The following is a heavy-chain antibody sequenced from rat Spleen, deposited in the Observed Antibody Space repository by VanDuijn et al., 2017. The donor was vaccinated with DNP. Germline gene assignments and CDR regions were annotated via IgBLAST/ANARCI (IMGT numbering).Heavy chain of an antibody. V-gene: IGHV3-1*01. D-gene: IGHD1-1*01. J-gene: IGHJ2*01. Sequence: EVQLQESGPGLVKPSQSLSLTCSVTGYSISSNYCGWIRKFPGSKMEWMGYISYSGGTRYNPSLKSRISITRDTSENQFFLHLNSVTTEDTATYYCARWVRYFDSWGQGVMVTVSS. CDR1: GYSISSNY. CDR2: ISYSGGT. CDR3: ARWVRYFDS.